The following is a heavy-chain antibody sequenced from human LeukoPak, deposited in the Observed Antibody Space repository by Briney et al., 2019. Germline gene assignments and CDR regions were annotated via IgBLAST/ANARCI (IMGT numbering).Heavy chain of an antibody. Sequence: GGSLRLSCAGSGYTVGSNYMTWVRQAPGKGLEWVSLIFGGGDTRYADSVKGRFTISKDNSKNTVYLQMNSLRADDTAVYFCWRPNVLSSADFWGQGTLVTVAS. CDR3: WRPNVLSSADF. J-gene: IGHJ4*02. CDR1: GYTVGSNY. V-gene: IGHV3-53*01. D-gene: IGHD5/OR15-5a*01. CDR2: IFGGGDT.